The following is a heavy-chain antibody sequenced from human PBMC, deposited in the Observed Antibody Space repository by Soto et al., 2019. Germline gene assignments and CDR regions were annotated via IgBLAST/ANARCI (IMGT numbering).Heavy chain of an antibody. CDR2: ISYDGSNK. D-gene: IGHD5-12*01. Sequence: QVLLVESGGGVVQPGGSLTLSCVGSGFTLNSHGMHWVRQAPGKGLERVAVISYDGSNKYYEESVKGRFTITRDNSRNPVYLQLNILRGEDTALYYCAQDRTAILAEVSWLESWGQGTLVTVSA. J-gene: IGHJ5*02. CDR1: GFTLNSHG. CDR3: AQDRTAILAEVSWLES. V-gene: IGHV3-30*18.